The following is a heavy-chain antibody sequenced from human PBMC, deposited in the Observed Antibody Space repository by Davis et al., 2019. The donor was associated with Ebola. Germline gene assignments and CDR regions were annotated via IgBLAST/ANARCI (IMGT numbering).Heavy chain of an antibody. CDR1: GYTFTGYY. Sequence: AASVKVSCKASGYTFTGYYMHWVRQAPGQGLEWMGWINPNSGGTNYAQKFQGWVTMTRDTSISTAYMELSRLRSDDTAVYYCARDILHVFEYSSSWRPYYYYGMDVWGQGTTVTVSS. CDR2: INPNSGGT. J-gene: IGHJ6*02. CDR3: ARDILHVFEYSSSWRPYYYYGMDV. D-gene: IGHD6-13*01. V-gene: IGHV1-2*04.